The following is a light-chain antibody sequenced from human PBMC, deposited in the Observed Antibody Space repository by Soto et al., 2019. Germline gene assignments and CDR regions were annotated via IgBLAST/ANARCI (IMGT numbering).Light chain of an antibody. CDR2: IND. V-gene: IGLV1-44*01. Sequence: QPVLTQPPSASGTPGQTVTISCSGGRSNIGSNTVHWYQQLPGTAPKLLIYINDLRPSGVSDRFSGSKSGTSASLAISGLQAEDEADYYCCSYTNTNTLVFGGGTKLTVL. J-gene: IGLJ3*02. CDR3: CSYTNTNTLV. CDR1: RSNIGSNT.